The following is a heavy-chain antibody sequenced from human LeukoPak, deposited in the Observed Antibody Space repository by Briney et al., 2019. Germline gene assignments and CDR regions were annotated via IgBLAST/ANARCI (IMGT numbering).Heavy chain of an antibody. D-gene: IGHD6-6*01. CDR3: ARDSSIAAAYYYGMDV. Sequence: SETLSLTCPVSGGSISSYYWGWIRPPPGKGLEWIGYIYYSGSTNYNPSLKSRVTISVDTSKNQFSLKLSSVTAADTAVYYCARDSSIAAAYYYGMDVWGQGTTVTVSS. J-gene: IGHJ6*02. V-gene: IGHV4-59*01. CDR2: IYYSGST. CDR1: GGSISSYY.